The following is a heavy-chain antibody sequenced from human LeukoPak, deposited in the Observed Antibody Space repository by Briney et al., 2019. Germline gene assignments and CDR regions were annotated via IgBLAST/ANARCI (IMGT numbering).Heavy chain of an antibody. J-gene: IGHJ6*02. CDR3: ATDYSNFYGMDI. CDR1: GGSVNSGSYF. CDR2: IQNSATT. V-gene: IGHV4-61*01. Sequence: SETLSLTCTVSGGSVNSGSYFWSWFRQPPGKRLEWIGYIQNSATTNYNPSLESRVAIFVDSSKDQFSLRVTSVTAADTAVYYCATDYSNFYGMDIWGQGTTVTVSS. D-gene: IGHD4-11*01.